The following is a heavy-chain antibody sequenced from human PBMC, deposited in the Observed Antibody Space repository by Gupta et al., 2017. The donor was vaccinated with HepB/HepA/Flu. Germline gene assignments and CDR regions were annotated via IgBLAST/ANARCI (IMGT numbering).Heavy chain of an antibody. Sequence: QVQLQESGPGLVKPSETLSLTCTVSGGSISRYYWSWTRQPPGKGLDWIGYIQYSGRANYNPSLKSRVTISVGPSTNQFSLKLTSVTAADTAVYYCAYGEDYNSGSFDYWGQGTLVTVYS. CDR1: GGSISRYY. CDR3: AYGEDYNSGSFDY. D-gene: IGHD5-24*01. V-gene: IGHV4-59*01. CDR2: IQYSGRA. J-gene: IGHJ4*02.